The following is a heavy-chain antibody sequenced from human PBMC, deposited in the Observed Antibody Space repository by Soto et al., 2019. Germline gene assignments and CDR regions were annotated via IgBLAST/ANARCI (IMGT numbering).Heavy chain of an antibody. V-gene: IGHV1-69*13. CDR2: IIPIFGTA. CDR1: GGTFSSYA. CDR3: ARDHGYDFWSGYYTQDYFAY. D-gene: IGHD3-3*01. Sequence: SVKVSCKASGGTFSSYAISWVRQAPGQGLEWMGGIIPIFGTANYAQKFQGRVTITADESTSTAYMELSSLRSEDTAVYYCARDHGYDFWSGYYTQDYFAYWGQG. J-gene: IGHJ4*02.